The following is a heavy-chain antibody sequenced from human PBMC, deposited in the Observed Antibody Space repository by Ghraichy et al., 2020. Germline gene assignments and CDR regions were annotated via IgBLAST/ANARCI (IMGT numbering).Heavy chain of an antibody. V-gene: IGHV3-74*01. J-gene: IGHJ4*02. Sequence: GGSLRLSCAASGFSFSSYWMHWVRQVPGKGLVWVSRINTDGTSTDYADSVKGRFTISRDNAKNTLFLQMNSLRAGDTAFYYCVRDGRSWCWGQGTLVTVSS. CDR1: GFSFSSYW. D-gene: IGHD6-13*01. CDR3: VRDGRSWC. CDR2: INTDGTST.